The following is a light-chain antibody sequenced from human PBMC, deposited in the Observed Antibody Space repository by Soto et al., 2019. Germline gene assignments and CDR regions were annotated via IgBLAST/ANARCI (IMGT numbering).Light chain of an antibody. CDR2: EAS. CDR1: SSDVGGYNY. V-gene: IGLV2-8*01. J-gene: IGLJ3*02. Sequence: QSALTQPPSASGSPGQSVTISCTGTSSDVGGYNYVSWYQQHPGKAPKLMIYEASKRPSGVPDRFSGSKSGNTASLTVSGLQADDXADYYCSSYAGSNNFVVFGGGTTLTVL. CDR3: SSYAGSNNFVV.